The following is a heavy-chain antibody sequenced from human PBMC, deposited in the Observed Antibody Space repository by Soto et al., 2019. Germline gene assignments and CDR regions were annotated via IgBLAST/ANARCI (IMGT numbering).Heavy chain of an antibody. CDR1: GGSISSGDYY. V-gene: IGHV4-30-4*01. D-gene: IGHD6-19*01. CDR3: ARGSGQWLPPGY. CDR2: ISYSGNT. J-gene: IGHJ4*02. Sequence: TLSLTCTVSGGSISSGDYYWSWIRQPPGKGLEWIGYISYSGNTNYNPSLKSRIVMSIDTSKNQFSLTLSSVTAADTAVYFCARGSGQWLPPGYWGQGALVTVSS.